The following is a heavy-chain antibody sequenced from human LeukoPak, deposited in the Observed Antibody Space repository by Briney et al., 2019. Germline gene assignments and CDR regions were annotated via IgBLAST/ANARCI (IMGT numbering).Heavy chain of an antibody. CDR3: ARDDPVVGADDAFDI. V-gene: IGHV1-18*01. CDR2: ISAYNGNT. Sequence: ASVKVSCKASGYTFTSYGISWVRQAPGQGLEWMGWISAYNGNTNYAQKLQGRVTMTTDTSTSTAYMELRSLRSDDTAVYYCARDDPVVGADDAFDIWGQGTMVTVSS. J-gene: IGHJ3*02. CDR1: GYTFTSYG. D-gene: IGHD1-26*01.